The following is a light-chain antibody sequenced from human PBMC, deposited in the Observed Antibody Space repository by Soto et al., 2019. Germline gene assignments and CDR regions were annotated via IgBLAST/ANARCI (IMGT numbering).Light chain of an antibody. CDR2: AAS. CDR1: RSISRY. V-gene: IGKV1-39*01. J-gene: IGKJ1*01. CDR3: KQSYSSQWT. Sequence: DIQMTQSPSSLSASVGDRVNMTCRASRSISRYLSWYQQKPGKAPNLLIYAASSLQSGVPSRFSGAGSETDFTLTIGNLHPEDFAIYYCKQSYSSQWTFGQGTKVEI.